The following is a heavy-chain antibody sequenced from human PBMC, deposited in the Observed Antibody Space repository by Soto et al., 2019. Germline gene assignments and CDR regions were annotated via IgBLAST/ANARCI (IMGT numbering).Heavy chain of an antibody. Sequence: SETLSLTCGVHGGPFSGFFWSWIRQSPGKGLEWIGEFNPGGSTNYNPSLKSRLTISADRSTSQVSLRLTSVTAADAAVYFCARSAASFGGARSGVTGIVIPSHWFDPWGQGTLVTVSS. J-gene: IGHJ5*02. D-gene: IGHD2-21*02. V-gene: IGHV4-34*01. CDR3: ARSAASFGGARSGVTGIVIPSHWFDP. CDR2: FNPGGST. CDR1: GGPFSGFF.